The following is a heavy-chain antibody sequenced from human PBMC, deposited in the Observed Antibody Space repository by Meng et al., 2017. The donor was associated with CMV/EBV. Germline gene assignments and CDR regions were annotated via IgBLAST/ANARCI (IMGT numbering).Heavy chain of an antibody. J-gene: IGHJ5*02. Sequence: QLQDAVPELVQPSETLALTGTVSGGSISSYYWSWIRQPAGKGLEWIGRIYTSGSTNYNPSLKSRVTMSVDTSKNQFSLKLSSVTAADTAVYYCARDLMNCSSTSCANWFDPWGQGTLVTVSS. V-gene: IGHV4-4*07. CDR1: GGSISSYY. CDR2: IYTSGST. CDR3: ARDLMNCSSTSCANWFDP. D-gene: IGHD2-2*01.